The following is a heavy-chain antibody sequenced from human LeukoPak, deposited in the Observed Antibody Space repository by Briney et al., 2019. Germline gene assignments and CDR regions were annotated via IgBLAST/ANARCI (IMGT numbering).Heavy chain of an antibody. CDR1: GFSFSSYG. CDR2: ISSTGGTT. CDR3: VRDWGYDSSGYWQKYFDT. D-gene: IGHD3-22*01. Sequence: GGSLRLSCAASGFSFSSYGMSWVRQAPGKGLEWVSAISSTGGTTYYADSVKGRFTISRDNAKNTLYLQMNSLRAEDTAVYYCVRDWGYDSSGYWQKYFDTWGQGTLVTVSS. V-gene: IGHV3-23*01. J-gene: IGHJ4*02.